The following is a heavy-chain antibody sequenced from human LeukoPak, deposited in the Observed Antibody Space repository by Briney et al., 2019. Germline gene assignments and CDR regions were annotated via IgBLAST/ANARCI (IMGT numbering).Heavy chain of an antibody. J-gene: IGHJ6*02. CDR1: GGSISSSSYY. CDR2: IYYSGST. V-gene: IGHV4-39*01. Sequence: KPSETLSLTCTVSGGSISSSSYYWGWIRQPPGKGLEWIGSIYYSGSTYYNPSFKSRVTISVDTSKNQFSLKLSSVTAADTAVYYCASEAGYYYYGMDVWGQGTTVTVSS. CDR3: ASEAGYYYYGMDV.